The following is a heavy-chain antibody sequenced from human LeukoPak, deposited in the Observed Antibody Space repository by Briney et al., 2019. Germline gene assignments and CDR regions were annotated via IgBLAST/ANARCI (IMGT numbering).Heavy chain of an antibody. CDR1: GFIFSTYS. J-gene: IGHJ4*02. CDR2: ISSSGSTI. Sequence: GGSLRLSCAASGFIFSTYSMNWVGQAPGKGLEWVSYISSSGSTIYYADSVKGRFTISRDNAKYSLYLQMNSLRAEDTAVYYCARGGLGSWTFDSWGQGTLVTVSS. D-gene: IGHD1-26*01. V-gene: IGHV3-48*04. CDR3: ARGGLGSWTFDS.